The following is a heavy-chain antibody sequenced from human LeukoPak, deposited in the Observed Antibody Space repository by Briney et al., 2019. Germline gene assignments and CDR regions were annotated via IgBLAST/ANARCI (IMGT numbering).Heavy chain of an antibody. V-gene: IGHV3-33*06. CDR1: GFTFSSYG. Sequence: GGSLRLSCAASGFTFSSYGMHWVRQAPGKGLEWVAVIWYDGSNKYYADSVKGRFTISRDNSKNTLYLQMNSLRAEDTAVYYCAKGKLELRGDAFDIWGQGTMVTVSS. J-gene: IGHJ3*02. D-gene: IGHD1-7*01. CDR2: IWYDGSNK. CDR3: AKGKLELRGDAFDI.